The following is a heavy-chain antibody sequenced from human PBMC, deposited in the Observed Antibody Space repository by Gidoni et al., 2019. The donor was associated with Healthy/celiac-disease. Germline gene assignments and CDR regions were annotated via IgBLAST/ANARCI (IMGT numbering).Heavy chain of an antibody. Sequence: EVQLVESGGGLVKPGGSLRLSCAASGFTFSSYSMNWVRQAPGKGLEWVSSISSSSSYIYYADSVKGRFTISRDNAKNSLYLQMNSLRAEDTAVYYCARDLSLGMDHGFDYWGQGTLVTVSS. V-gene: IGHV3-21*01. D-gene: IGHD1-20*01. CDR3: ARDLSLGMDHGFDY. CDR1: GFTFSSYS. CDR2: ISSSSSYI. J-gene: IGHJ4*02.